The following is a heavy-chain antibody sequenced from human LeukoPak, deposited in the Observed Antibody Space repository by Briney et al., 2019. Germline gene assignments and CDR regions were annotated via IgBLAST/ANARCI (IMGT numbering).Heavy chain of an antibody. J-gene: IGHJ6*02. D-gene: IGHD6-13*01. V-gene: IGHV4-59*01. CDR2: IYYSGST. Sequence: SETLSLTCTVSGGSISSYYWSWIRQPPGKGLEWIGYIYYSGSTNYNPSLKSRVTISVDTSKNQFSLKLSSVTAADTAVYYCARVGSSWYGHYYGMDVWGQGTTVTVSS. CDR1: GGSISSYY. CDR3: ARVGSSWYGHYYGMDV.